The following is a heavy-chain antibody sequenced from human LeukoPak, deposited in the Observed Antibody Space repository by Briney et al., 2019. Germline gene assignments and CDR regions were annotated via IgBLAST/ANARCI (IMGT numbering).Heavy chain of an antibody. Sequence: GGSLRLSCAASGFTFSSYLMHWVRQAPGKGLVWVSRINSDGSSTSYADSVKGRFTISRDNAKNTLYLQMNSLRAEDTAVYYCAREGIAAAVNAFDIWGQGTMVIVSS. D-gene: IGHD6-13*01. CDR3: AREGIAAAVNAFDI. CDR1: GFTFSSYL. J-gene: IGHJ3*02. V-gene: IGHV3-74*01. CDR2: INSDGSST.